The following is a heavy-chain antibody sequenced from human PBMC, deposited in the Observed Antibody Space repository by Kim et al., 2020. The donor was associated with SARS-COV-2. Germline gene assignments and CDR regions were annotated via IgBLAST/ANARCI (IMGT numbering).Heavy chain of an antibody. CDR2: IYYSGST. V-gene: IGHV4-59*08. CDR1: GGSISSYY. J-gene: IGHJ5*02. Sequence: SETLSLTCTVSGGSISSYYWSWIRQPPGKGLEWIGYIYYSGSTNYNPSLKSRVTISVDTSKNQFSLKLSSVTAADTAVYYCARATYYDILTGPIRGGGWFDPWGQGTLVTVSS. D-gene: IGHD3-9*01. CDR3: ARATYYDILTGPIRGGGWFDP.